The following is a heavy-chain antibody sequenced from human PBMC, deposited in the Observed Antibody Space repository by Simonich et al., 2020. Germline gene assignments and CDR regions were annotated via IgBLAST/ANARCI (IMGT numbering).Heavy chain of an antibody. Sequence: QVQLVQSGAEVKKPGASVKVSCKASGYTFTSYGISWVRQAPGQGLEWMGLISDSNGNTNYAQKHQGRVTMTTDTSTSTAYRELRSLRSDDTAVYYCARDQGGRAAAATDYWGQGTLVTVSS. V-gene: IGHV1-18*01. CDR1: GYTFTSYG. J-gene: IGHJ4*02. D-gene: IGHD6-13*01. CDR2: ISDSNGNT. CDR3: ARDQGGRAAAATDY.